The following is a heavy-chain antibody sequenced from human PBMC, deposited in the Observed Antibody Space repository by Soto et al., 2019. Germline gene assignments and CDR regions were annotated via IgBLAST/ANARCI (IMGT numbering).Heavy chain of an antibody. D-gene: IGHD2-2*01. CDR3: AKDGVGYIVVVPAAIFDY. CDR1: GFTFSSYA. CDR2: ISGSGGST. J-gene: IGHJ4*02. V-gene: IGHV3-23*01. Sequence: GSLRLSCAASGFTFSSYAMSWVRQAPGKGLEWVSAISGSGGSTYYADSVKGRFTISRDNSKNTLYLQMNSLRAEDTAVYYCAKDGVGYIVVVPAAIFDYWGQGTLVTVSS.